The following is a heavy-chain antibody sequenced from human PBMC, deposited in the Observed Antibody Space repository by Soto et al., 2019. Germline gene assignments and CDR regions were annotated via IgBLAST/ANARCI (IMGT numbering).Heavy chain of an antibody. Sequence: ASVKVSCKASGGTFSSHPITWVRQAPGQGLEWMGGTSPISGPGNSAQKFQGRLTITADKSTNTAYMELRSLTSEDTAVYYCARRNSSGYFRYFDSWGQGTLVTVSS. J-gene: IGHJ4*02. CDR2: TSPISGPG. V-gene: IGHV1-69*06. CDR3: ARRNSSGYFRYFDS. D-gene: IGHD3-22*01. CDR1: GGTFSSHP.